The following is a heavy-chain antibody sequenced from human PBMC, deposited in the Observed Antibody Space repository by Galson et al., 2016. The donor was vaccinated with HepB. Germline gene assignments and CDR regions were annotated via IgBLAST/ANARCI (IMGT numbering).Heavy chain of an antibody. CDR1: SGSLSGYH. Sequence: SETLSLTCAVYSGSLSGYHWNWIRQSPGKGLEWIGEIKHSGSTNYNPSLKSLVTLSLDTSKNQFSLNLSSVNAADTGVYYCARPPFDFWSGFSYGLDVWGQGTTVTVPS. J-gene: IGHJ6*02. CDR3: ARPPFDFWSGFSYGLDV. D-gene: IGHD3-3*01. V-gene: IGHV4-34*01. CDR2: IKHSGST.